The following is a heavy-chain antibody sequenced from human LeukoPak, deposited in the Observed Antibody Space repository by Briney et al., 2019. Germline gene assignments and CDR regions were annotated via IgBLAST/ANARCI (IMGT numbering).Heavy chain of an antibody. Sequence: PGGSLRLSCAASGFTFSDYYMSWIRQAPGKGLEWVSYISSSGSTIYYADSVKGRFTISRDNAKNSLYLQMNSLRAEDTAVYYCARDSGFGELFNWFDPWGQGTLVTVSS. D-gene: IGHD3-10*01. CDR3: ARDSGFGELFNWFDP. CDR2: ISSSGSTI. V-gene: IGHV3-11*01. CDR1: GFTFSDYY. J-gene: IGHJ5*02.